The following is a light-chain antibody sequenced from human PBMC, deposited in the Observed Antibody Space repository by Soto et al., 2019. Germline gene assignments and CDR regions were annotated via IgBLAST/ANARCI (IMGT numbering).Light chain of an antibody. Sequence: QSALTQPPSVSAAPGRKVTISCSGSSSNIGGNSVSWYQQLPGTAPKLLIYDDNKRPSGIPDRFSGSKSGTSATLGITGFQTGDEADYYCGSWDSSLSDYVFGNGTKVTVL. CDR1: SSNIGGNS. CDR3: GSWDSSLSDYV. CDR2: DDN. J-gene: IGLJ1*01. V-gene: IGLV1-51*01.